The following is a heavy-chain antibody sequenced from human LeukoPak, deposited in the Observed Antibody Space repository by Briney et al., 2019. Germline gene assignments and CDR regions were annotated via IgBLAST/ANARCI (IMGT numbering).Heavy chain of an antibody. Sequence: ASVKVSCKASGYTFTGYYIHWVRQAPGQGLEWMGWINPNSGGTNYAQKFQGRVTMTRDTSISTAYMELSRLRSDDTAVYYCARVLGYYDSSGYLGYWGQGTLVTVSS. CDR2: INPNSGGT. D-gene: IGHD3-22*01. CDR3: ARVLGYYDSSGYLGY. CDR1: GYTFTGYY. J-gene: IGHJ4*02. V-gene: IGHV1-2*02.